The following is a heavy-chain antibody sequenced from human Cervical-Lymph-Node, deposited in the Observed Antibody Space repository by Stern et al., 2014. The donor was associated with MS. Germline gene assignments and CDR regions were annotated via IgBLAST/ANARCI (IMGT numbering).Heavy chain of an antibody. V-gene: IGHV1-69*06. CDR3: ARGGGLVGYFDY. CDR2: ITPVFGTT. J-gene: IGHJ4*02. CDR1: GDTFSSYA. Sequence: QLVQSGAELKKPASSVKVTCKASGDTFSSYAINRARQVPGQGLECMGGITPVFGTTNYAQKFQGRFTITADKSTNTAYMELMTLRSEDTAVYYCARGGGLVGYFDYWGQGTLVSVSS. D-gene: IGHD1-26*01.